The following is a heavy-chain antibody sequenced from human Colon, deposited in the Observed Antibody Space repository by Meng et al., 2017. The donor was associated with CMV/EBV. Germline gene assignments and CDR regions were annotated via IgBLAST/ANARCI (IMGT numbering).Heavy chain of an antibody. Sequence: GESLKISCEASGFIFSDYNMNWVRQAPGKGLEWVSTVSGTGDNTYYADSVKGRFTISRDNSKNTVYLQMTSLRGEDTAVYYCAKMSGGGSQSYYFYFYGMDVWGQGTTVTVSS. CDR2: VSGTGDNT. V-gene: IGHV3-23*01. CDR1: GFIFSDYN. D-gene: IGHD3-16*01. CDR3: AKMSGGGSQSYYFYFYGMDV. J-gene: IGHJ6*02.